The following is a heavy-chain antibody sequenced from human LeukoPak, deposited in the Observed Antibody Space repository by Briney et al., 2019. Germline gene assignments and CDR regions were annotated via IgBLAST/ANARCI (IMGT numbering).Heavy chain of an antibody. CDR3: ARDGLSKGVAGTFDY. V-gene: IGHV1-18*01. Sequence: GASVKVSCKASGYTFTSYGISWVRQAPGQGLEWMGWISAYNGNTNYAQNLQGRVMMTTGTSTSTAYMELRSLRSDDTAVYYCARDGLSKGVAGTFDYWGQGTLVTVSS. CDR2: ISAYNGNT. CDR1: GYTFTSYG. J-gene: IGHJ4*02. D-gene: IGHD6-19*01.